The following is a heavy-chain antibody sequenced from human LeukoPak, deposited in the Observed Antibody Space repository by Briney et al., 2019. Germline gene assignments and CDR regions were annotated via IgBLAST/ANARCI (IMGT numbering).Heavy chain of an antibody. CDR3: ARHSPSGYYYYGMDV. CDR2: IYYSGST. D-gene: IGHD1-26*01. V-gene: IGHV4-59*08. CDR1: GGSISSYY. J-gene: IGHJ6*02. Sequence: KPSGTLSLTCTVSGGSISSYYWSWIRQPPGKGLEWIGYIYYSGSTNYNPSLKSRVTISVDTSKNQFSLKLSSVTAADTAVYYCARHSPSGYYYYGMDVWGQGTTVTVSS.